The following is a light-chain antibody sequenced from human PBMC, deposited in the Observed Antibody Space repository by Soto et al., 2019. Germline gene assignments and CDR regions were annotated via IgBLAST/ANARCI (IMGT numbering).Light chain of an antibody. V-gene: IGLV2-14*01. CDR2: EVS. Sequence: QSALTQPASVSGSPGPSITISCTGTSSDVGAYDYVSWYQQHPGKAPRYFIYEVSNRPSGVSDRFSGSKSGTTASLTISGIQAEDEADYYCSSYTSTAHYGFGTGTKLTVL. CDR1: SSDVGAYDY. CDR3: SSYTSTAHYG. J-gene: IGLJ1*01.